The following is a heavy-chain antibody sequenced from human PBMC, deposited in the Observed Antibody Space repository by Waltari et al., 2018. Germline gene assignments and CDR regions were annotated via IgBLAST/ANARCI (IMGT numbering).Heavy chain of an antibody. CDR2: ISYDGSNK. CDR3: ARDGYCSSTNCYSFDY. V-gene: IGHV3-30*04. J-gene: IGHJ4*02. CDR1: GFTISSYA. Sequence: QVQLVESGGGVVQPGRSLRLPCAASGFTISSYAMHGVRQAPGKGLEWVAVISYDGSNKYYADSVKGRFTISRDNSKNTLYLQMNSLRAEDTAVYYCARDGYCSSTNCYSFDYWGQGTLVTVSS. D-gene: IGHD2-2*03.